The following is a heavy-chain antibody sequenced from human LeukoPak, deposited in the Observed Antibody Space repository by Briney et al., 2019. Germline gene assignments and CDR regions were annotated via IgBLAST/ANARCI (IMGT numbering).Heavy chain of an antibody. V-gene: IGHV3-74*01. D-gene: IGHD3-9*01. J-gene: IGHJ4*02. CDR1: GFTLSSYW. Sequence: PGGSLRLSCAASGFTLSSYWIHWVRHVPGKGLVWVSRISSDGSSRDYADSVKGRFIISRDNARNILYLQMNSLRAEDTAVYYCAGVYDVLTGGFDHWGQGALVTVSS. CDR3: AGVYDVLTGGFDH. CDR2: ISSDGSSR.